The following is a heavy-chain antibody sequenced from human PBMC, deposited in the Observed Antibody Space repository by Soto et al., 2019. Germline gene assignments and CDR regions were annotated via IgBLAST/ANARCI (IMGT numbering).Heavy chain of an antibody. D-gene: IGHD6-19*01. CDR1: GGSISSSSYY. V-gene: IGHV4-39*01. CDR3: ARRAFIAVAGAYGY. J-gene: IGHJ4*02. CDR2: IYYSGST. Sequence: QLQLQESGPGLVKPSETLSLTCTVSGGSISSSSYYWGWIRQPPGKGLEWIGSIYYSGSTYYNPSFKRRVTISVDTSKNHFSLKLSSVTAADTAVYYCARRAFIAVAGAYGYWGQGTLVTVSS.